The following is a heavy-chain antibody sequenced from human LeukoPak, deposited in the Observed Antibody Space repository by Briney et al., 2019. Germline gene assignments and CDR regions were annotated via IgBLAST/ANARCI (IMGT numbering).Heavy chain of an antibody. D-gene: IGHD2-15*01. CDR1: GFTFISYG. V-gene: IGHV3-30*18. Sequence: GGSLRLSCARSGFTFISYGMHWVRQAPGKGLEWVAFISYDGSNKYYADSVRGRFTISRDNSKNTLYLQMNSLRAEDTAVYYWAKRVAAYSDFGYWGQGTLVTVSS. CDR2: ISYDGSNK. CDR3: AKRVAAYSDFGY. J-gene: IGHJ4*02.